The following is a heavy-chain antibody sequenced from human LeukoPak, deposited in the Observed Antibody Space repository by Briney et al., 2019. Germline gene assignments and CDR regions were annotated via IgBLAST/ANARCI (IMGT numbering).Heavy chain of an antibody. CDR2: INHSGST. V-gene: IGHV4-34*01. J-gene: IGHJ4*02. D-gene: IGHD6-19*01. CDR3: ARGWVAVAGN. Sequence: SETLSLTCAVYGGSFSGYYWSWIRQPPGKGLEWIGEINHSGSTNYNPSLKSRVTISVDTSKNQFSLKLSSVTAADTAVYYCARGWVAVAGNWGQGTLVTLSS. CDR1: GGSFSGYY.